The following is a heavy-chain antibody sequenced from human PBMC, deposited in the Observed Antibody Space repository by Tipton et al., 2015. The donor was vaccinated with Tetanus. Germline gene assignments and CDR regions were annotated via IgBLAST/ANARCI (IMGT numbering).Heavy chain of an antibody. Sequence: QSGAEVKKPGASVKLSCKASGYTFTSYYMHWVRQAPGQGLEWMGWDSGYSGNTIYARKVQGRVTMTTDTSTNTAYLELRSLRSDDTAVYFCARLVKQWLVPEDYWGQGTLVTVSS. CDR3: ARLVKQWLVPEDY. CDR1: GYTFTSYY. J-gene: IGHJ4*02. D-gene: IGHD6-19*01. CDR2: DSGYSGNT. V-gene: IGHV1-18*04.